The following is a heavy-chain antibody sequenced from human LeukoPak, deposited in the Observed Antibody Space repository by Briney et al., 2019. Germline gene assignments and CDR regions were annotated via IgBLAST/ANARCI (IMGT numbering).Heavy chain of an antibody. CDR3: ARTIRGY. CDR1: GFPFSSYA. Sequence: GGSLRLSCAASGFPFSSYAMTWVRQAPGKGLEWVANIKEDGSEKYYVDSVKGRFTISRDNAKNSLYLQMNSLRAEDTAVYYCARTIRGYWGQGTLVTVSS. J-gene: IGHJ4*02. V-gene: IGHV3-7*01. CDR2: IKEDGSEK. D-gene: IGHD3-10*01.